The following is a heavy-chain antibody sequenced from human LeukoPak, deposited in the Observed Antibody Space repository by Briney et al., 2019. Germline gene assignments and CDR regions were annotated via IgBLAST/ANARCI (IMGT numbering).Heavy chain of an antibody. CDR3: AMYSSGWSSGGGY. CDR1: GVSISSLTYH. J-gene: IGHJ4*02. CDR2: IYYSGTT. V-gene: IGHV4-39*01. Sequence: SETLSLTCTVSGVSISSLTYHWGWLRQPPGKGLEWIASIYYSGTTYYSPSLKSRFTISVNRTNNQFSLRLSSVTAADTAVYYWAMYSSGWSSGGGYWGQGTLVTVSS. D-gene: IGHD6-19*01.